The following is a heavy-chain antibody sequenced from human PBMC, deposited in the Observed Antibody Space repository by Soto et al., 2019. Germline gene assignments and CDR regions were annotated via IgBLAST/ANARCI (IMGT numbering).Heavy chain of an antibody. J-gene: IGHJ4*02. V-gene: IGHV3-48*02. CDR3: ARGGAYKIDY. Sequence: EVQLVESGGGLVQPGGSLRLSCAASGFTLSSYSMNWVRQAPGKGLEGVSYISSSSSTIYYADSVKGRFTISRDNAKNSLWLQMNSLRDEDTAVYYCARGGAYKIDYWGQGTLVTVSS. D-gene: IGHD1-20*01. CDR2: ISSSSSTI. CDR1: GFTLSSYS.